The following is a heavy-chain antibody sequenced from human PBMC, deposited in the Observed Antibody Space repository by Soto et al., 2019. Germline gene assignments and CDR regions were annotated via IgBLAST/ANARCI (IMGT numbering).Heavy chain of an antibody. J-gene: IGHJ5*02. D-gene: IGHD6-19*01. CDR3: ARVVGGIPVAGSWNWFDP. V-gene: IGHV1-18*04. Sequence: GASVKVSCKASGYTFTSYALSWVRHAPGQGLEWMGWISTYNGNTNHAQNLQGRVTMTTDISTNTAYMELRSLRSDDTAVYYCARVVGGIPVAGSWNWFDPWGQGTLVTVSS. CDR1: GYTFTSYA. CDR2: ISTYNGNT.